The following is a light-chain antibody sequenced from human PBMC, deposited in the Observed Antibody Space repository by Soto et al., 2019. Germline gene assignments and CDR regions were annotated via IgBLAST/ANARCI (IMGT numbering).Light chain of an antibody. J-gene: IGLJ1*01. Sequence: QSVLTQPASVSGSPAQSITISCTGTSSYGGGYNYVSWYQQHPGRAPNLLIYEVSNRPSGVSNRFSGSKSGNTASLTISGLQAEDEADYYCSSYITTSTRVFGTGTKVTVL. V-gene: IGLV2-14*01. CDR1: SSYGGGYNY. CDR2: EVS. CDR3: SSYITTSTRV.